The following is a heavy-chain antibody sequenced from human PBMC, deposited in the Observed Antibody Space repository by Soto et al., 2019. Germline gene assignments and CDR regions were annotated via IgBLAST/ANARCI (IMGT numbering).Heavy chain of an antibody. V-gene: IGHV3-33*01. CDR2: IWYDGSNK. Sequence: QVQLVESGGGVVQPGRSLRLSCAASGFTFSSYGMHWVRQAPGKGLEWVAVIWYDGSNKYYADSVKGRFTISRDNSKNTLYLQMNSLRAEDTAAYYCARDPSWYYDSSGYYYEYWGQGTLVTVSS. CDR1: GFTFSSYG. J-gene: IGHJ4*02. CDR3: ARDPSWYYDSSGYYYEY. D-gene: IGHD3-22*01.